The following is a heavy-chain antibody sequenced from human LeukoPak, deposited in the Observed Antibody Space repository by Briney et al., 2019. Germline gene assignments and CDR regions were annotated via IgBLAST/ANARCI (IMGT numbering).Heavy chain of an antibody. Sequence: GASVKVSCKAFGYTFTGYYMHWVRQAPGQGLEWMGWINPNSGGTNYAQKFQGRVTMTRDTSISTAYMELSRLRSDDTAVYYCARVPQPWGYQLPFDYWGQGTLVTVSS. D-gene: IGHD2-2*01. CDR2: INPNSGGT. CDR3: ARVPQPWGYQLPFDY. V-gene: IGHV1-2*02. CDR1: GYTFTGYY. J-gene: IGHJ4*02.